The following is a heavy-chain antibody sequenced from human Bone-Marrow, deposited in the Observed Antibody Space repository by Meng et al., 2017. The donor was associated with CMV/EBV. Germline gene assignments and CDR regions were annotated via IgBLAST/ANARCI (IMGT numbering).Heavy chain of an antibody. J-gene: IGHJ4*02. V-gene: IGHV3-9*01. CDR2: ISWNSGSI. Sequence: GGSLRLSCAASGFTFDDYAMHWVRQAPGKGLEWVSGISWNSGSIGYADSVKGRFTISRDNAKNSLYLQMHSLRTEDTALYDCAKSDVPAAMGGGPSGFDYWGQGTLVTVSS. CDR3: AKSDVPAAMGGGPSGFDY. D-gene: IGHD2-2*01. CDR1: GFTFDDYA.